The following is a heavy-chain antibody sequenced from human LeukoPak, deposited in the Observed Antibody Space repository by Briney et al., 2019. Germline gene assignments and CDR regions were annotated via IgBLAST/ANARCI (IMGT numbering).Heavy chain of an antibody. CDR3: ARVNYYDSSGYSGADY. V-gene: IGHV1-8*01. D-gene: IGHD3-22*01. J-gene: IGHJ4*02. CDR1: GYTFTSYD. CDR2: MNPNSGNT. Sequence: GASVKVSCKASGYTFTSYDINWVRQATGQGLEWMGWMNPNSGNTGYAQKFQGRVTMTRNTSISTAYMELSSLRSEDTAVYYCARVNYYDSSGYSGADYWGQGTLVTVSS.